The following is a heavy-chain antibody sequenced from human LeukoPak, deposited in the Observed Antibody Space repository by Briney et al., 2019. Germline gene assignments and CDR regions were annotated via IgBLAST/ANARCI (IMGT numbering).Heavy chain of an antibody. CDR3: ARGHTAVTRHFDF. Sequence: PSETLSLTCSVSGGSISSSSYYWGWSRQPPEKGLEWIGSIYYSGSTYYNPSLKSRVTISVDTSKNQFSLKLSSVTAADTAVYYCARGHTAVTRHFDFWGQGTLVTVSS. CDR2: IYYSGST. J-gene: IGHJ4*02. D-gene: IGHD4-17*01. V-gene: IGHV4-39*01. CDR1: GGSISSSSYY.